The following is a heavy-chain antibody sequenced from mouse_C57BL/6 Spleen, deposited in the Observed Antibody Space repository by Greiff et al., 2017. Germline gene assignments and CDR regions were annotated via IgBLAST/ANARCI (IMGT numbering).Heavy chain of an antibody. V-gene: IGHV1-72*01. Sequence: VQLQQPGAELVKPGASVKLSCKASGYTFTSYWMHWVKQRPGRGLEWIGKIDPSSGGTKYNEKFKSKATLTVDKPSSTAYMQLSSLTSEDSAVYDCARDLYPLRGFAYWGQGTLVTVSA. CDR3: ARDLYPLRGFAY. D-gene: IGHD1-1*01. CDR2: IDPSSGGT. CDR1: GYTFTSYW. J-gene: IGHJ3*01.